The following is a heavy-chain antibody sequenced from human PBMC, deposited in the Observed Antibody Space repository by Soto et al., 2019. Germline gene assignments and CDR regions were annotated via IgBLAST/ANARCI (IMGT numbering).Heavy chain of an antibody. CDR3: AGDPDSHYNDSHASSYP. CDR1: GGTFSTYT. D-gene: IGHD3-22*01. Sequence: QVQLVQSGAEVKKPGSSVKVSCKASGGTFSTYTITWVRQAPGQGLEWMGRIIPIIGIINYAQKFQGRVTITADKFTGTAYMALTRLRSADTAVYYCAGDPDSHYNDSHASSYPWGQGTLVTVSS. J-gene: IGHJ5*02. CDR2: IIPIIGII. V-gene: IGHV1-69*08.